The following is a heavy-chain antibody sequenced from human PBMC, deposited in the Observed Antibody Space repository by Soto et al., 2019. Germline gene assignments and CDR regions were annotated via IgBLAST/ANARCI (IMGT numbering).Heavy chain of an antibody. CDR3: ARVRGYSYGHNWFDP. J-gene: IGHJ5*02. CDR2: IYYSGST. CDR1: GGSISIGDYY. Sequence: SETLSLTCTVSGGSISIGDYYWSWILQPPGKGPEWIGYIYYSGSTYYNPSLKSRVTISVDTSKNQFSLKLSSVTAADTAVYYCARVRGYSYGHNWFDPWGQGTLVTVSS. D-gene: IGHD5-18*01. V-gene: IGHV4-30-4*01.